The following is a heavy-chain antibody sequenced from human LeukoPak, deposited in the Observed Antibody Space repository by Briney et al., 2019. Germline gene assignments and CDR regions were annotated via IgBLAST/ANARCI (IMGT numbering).Heavy chain of an antibody. Sequence: GGSLRLSCAASGFTFDDYAMHWVRHAPGKGLEWVSGISWNSGSIGYADSVKGRFTISRDNAKNTLYLQMNSLRAEDTAVYNCAKDRRRDDVLTGSFSDWGQGTLVTVSS. CDR2: ISWNSGSI. CDR1: GFTFDDYA. CDR3: AKDRRRDDVLTGSFSD. J-gene: IGHJ4*02. D-gene: IGHD3-9*01. V-gene: IGHV3-9*01.